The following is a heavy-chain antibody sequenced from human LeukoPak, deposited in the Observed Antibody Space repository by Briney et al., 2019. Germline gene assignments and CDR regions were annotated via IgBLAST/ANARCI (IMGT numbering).Heavy chain of an antibody. CDR3: TRLVGATVDY. Sequence: GGSLRLSCAASGFTFRGSAMHWVRQASGKGLEWVGRIRSKANSYATAYAASVKGRFTISRDDSKNTAYLQMNSLKTEDTAVYYCTRLVGATVDYWGQGTLVTVSS. J-gene: IGHJ4*02. V-gene: IGHV3-73*01. D-gene: IGHD1-26*01. CDR1: GFTFRGSA. CDR2: IRSKANSYAT.